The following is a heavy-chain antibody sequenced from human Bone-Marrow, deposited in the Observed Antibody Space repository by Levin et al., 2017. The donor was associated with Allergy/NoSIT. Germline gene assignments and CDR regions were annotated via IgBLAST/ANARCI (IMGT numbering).Heavy chain of an antibody. V-gene: IGHV4-39*02. CDR2: IYYSGTT. J-gene: IGHJ2*01. CDR1: GGSMSSSSYF. Sequence: SETLSLTCTVSGGSMSSSSYFWAWVRQPPGKGLEWIGMIYYSGTTYYNPSLKSRVTLSVDTSKNHFSLQLTSVTAADTAMYFCSRLRRTNYWYVDLWGRGTLVTVSS. CDR3: SRLRRTNYWYVDL. D-gene: IGHD2-8*01.